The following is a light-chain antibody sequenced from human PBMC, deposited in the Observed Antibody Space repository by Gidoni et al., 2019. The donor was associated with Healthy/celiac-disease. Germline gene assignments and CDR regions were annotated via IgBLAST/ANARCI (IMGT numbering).Light chain of an antibody. Sequence: DIQMTQSPSSLSASVGDRATITCRASQSISSYLNWYQQKPGKAPKLLIYAASSLQSGVPSRVSGSGAGTDFTLTISSLQPEDFATYDCQQSYSTPRTFGQGTKVEIK. V-gene: IGKV1-39*01. CDR1: QSISSY. CDR3: QQSYSTPRT. J-gene: IGKJ1*01. CDR2: AAS.